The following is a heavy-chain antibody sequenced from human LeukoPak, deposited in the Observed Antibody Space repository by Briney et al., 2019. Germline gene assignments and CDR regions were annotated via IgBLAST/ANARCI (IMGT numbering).Heavy chain of an antibody. J-gene: IGHJ4*02. V-gene: IGHV4-34*01. CDR3: ARSCLDYTDYKFDY. CDR1: GGSFSGYY. Sequence: SETLSLTCAVYGGSFSGYYWSWIRQPPGKGLEWIGEINHRGSTNYNPPLKSRVTMSVDTSKNQFSLRLTSVTAADTAVYYCARSCLDYTDYKFDYWGQGTLVTVSS. CDR2: INHRGST. D-gene: IGHD4-11*01.